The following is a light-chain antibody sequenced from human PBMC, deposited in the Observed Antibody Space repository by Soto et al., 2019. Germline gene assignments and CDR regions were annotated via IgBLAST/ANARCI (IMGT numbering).Light chain of an antibody. V-gene: IGLV1-40*01. Sequence: QSVLTQPPSVSGAPGQRVTISCTESSSNIGAGYDVHWYRQLPGTAPKLLIYGNSNRPSGVPDRFSGSKSGTSASLAITGLQAEDEADYYCQSYDSSLSGWVFGGGTKLT. CDR2: GNS. J-gene: IGLJ3*02. CDR3: QSYDSSLSGWV. CDR1: SSNIGAGYD.